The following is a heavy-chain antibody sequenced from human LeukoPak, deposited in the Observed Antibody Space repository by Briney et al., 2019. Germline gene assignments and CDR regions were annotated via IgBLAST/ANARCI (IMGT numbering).Heavy chain of an antibody. CDR2: IYYSGST. CDR3: ARAVRRGAFDI. V-gene: IGHV4-59*01. Sequence: SETLSLTCTDSGGSISSYYWSWIRQPPGKGLEWIGYIYYSGSTNYNPSLKSRVTISVDTSKNQFSLKLSSVTAADTAVYYCARAVRRGAFDIWGQGTMVTVSS. J-gene: IGHJ3*02. D-gene: IGHD1-1*01. CDR1: GGSISSYY.